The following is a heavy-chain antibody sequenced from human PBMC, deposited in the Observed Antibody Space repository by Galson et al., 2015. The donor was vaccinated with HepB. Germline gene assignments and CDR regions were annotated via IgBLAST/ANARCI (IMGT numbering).Heavy chain of an antibody. CDR2: ISSSSHHT. CDR1: GFTFSTYS. Sequence: SLRLSCAASGFTFSTYSFNWVRQAPGKGLEWVSAISSSSHHTYYADSVKGRFTISRDNAKNSLYLHMDSLRAEDTAVYYCARPRGGFDLYYFDYWGQGILVTVSS. D-gene: IGHD5-12*01. V-gene: IGHV3-21*01. CDR3: ARPRGGFDLYYFDY. J-gene: IGHJ4*02.